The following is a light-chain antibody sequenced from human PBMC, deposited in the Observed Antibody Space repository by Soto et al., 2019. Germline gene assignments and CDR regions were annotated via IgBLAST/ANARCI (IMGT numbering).Light chain of an antibody. Sequence: DIQRTQSPSSLSASVGDRVTITCRASQSISSYLNWYQQKPGKAPKLLIYAASSLQSGVPSRFSGSGSGTDFTLTISSLQPADFATYYCQQSYSTPRTFGQGTKLEIK. CDR2: AAS. J-gene: IGKJ2*01. CDR3: QQSYSTPRT. V-gene: IGKV1-39*01. CDR1: QSISSY.